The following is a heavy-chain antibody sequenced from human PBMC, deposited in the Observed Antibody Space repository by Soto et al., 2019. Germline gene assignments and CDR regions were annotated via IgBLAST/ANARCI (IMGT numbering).Heavy chain of an antibody. CDR1: GYCFTTYG. CDR2: ISAYGTTT. J-gene: IGHJ3*01. D-gene: IGHD2-21*02. CDR3: ARGGGAYCGSDCIRALDF. V-gene: IGHV1-18*01. Sequence: ASVKVSCKAAGYCFTTYGFSWVRQAHGQGFEWMGWISAYGTTTDYAQSLQGRVTMTTDTSTSTTYMELRSLRDEDTAVYYCARGGGAYCGSDCIRALDFWGQGTMVTVSS.